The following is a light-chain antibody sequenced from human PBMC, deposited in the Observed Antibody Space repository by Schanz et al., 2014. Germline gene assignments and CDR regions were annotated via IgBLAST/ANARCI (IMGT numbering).Light chain of an antibody. J-gene: IGLJ2*01. V-gene: IGLV3-1*01. Sequence: SYELTQPPSVSVSPGQTASITCSGDKLRDTYACWYQQKPRQSPVLVIYQDSKRPSGIPERFSGSNSGNTATLTISGTQAMDEADYYCQAWDSSTEVFGGGTKLTVL. CDR2: QDS. CDR3: QAWDSSTEV. CDR1: KLRDTY.